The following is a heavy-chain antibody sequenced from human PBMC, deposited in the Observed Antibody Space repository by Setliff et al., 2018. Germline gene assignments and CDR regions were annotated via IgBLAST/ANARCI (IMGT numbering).Heavy chain of an antibody. Sequence: ASVKVSCKSSVYSFTGHNIRWVRQAPGQGLEWMGWINGASGNTKYSQKFQGRVTLTTDPPTSTPYMELRSLRSDDTAVYYVARSPPNRGFGSGWYGDFWGQGTLVTVSS. CDR3: ARSPPNRGFGSGWYGDF. CDR2: INGASGNT. V-gene: IGHV1-18*04. J-gene: IGHJ4*02. CDR1: VYSFTGHN. D-gene: IGHD6-19*01.